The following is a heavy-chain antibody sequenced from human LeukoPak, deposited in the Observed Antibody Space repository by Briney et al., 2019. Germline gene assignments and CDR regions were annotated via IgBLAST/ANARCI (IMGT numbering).Heavy chain of an antibody. D-gene: IGHD1-1*01. CDR1: GFPFIEYS. J-gene: IGHJ4*02. CDR2: IGIDSGNT. CDR3: ARDHNYAFDN. Sequence: GGSLRLSCTASGFPFIEYSMNWVRQAPGKGLERISYIGIDSGNTKYADSVRGRFTISADKAKNSLYLQMNSLRVEDTAVYYCARDHNYAFDNWGQGTLVSVSS. V-gene: IGHV3-48*01.